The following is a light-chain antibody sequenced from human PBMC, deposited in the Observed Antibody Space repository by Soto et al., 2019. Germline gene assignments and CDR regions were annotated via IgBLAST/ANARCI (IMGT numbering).Light chain of an antibody. Sequence: QSAPTQPASVSGSPGQSITISCTGTSSDVGGYNYVSWYQQHPGKAPKLMIYEVSNRPSGVSNRFSGSKSGNTASLTISGLQAEDEADYYCTSYTSSITYVFGTGTKATVL. V-gene: IGLV2-14*01. CDR2: EVS. J-gene: IGLJ1*01. CDR1: SSDVGGYNY. CDR3: TSYTSSITYV.